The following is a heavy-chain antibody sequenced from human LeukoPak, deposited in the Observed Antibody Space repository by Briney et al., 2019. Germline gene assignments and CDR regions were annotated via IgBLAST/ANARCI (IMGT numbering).Heavy chain of an antibody. CDR1: GGSFSSYA. J-gene: IGHJ6*03. D-gene: IGHD2/OR15-2a*01. CDR3: ARSSGPIIISYPTPHYYYMDV. Sequence: SVKVSCKAFGGSFSSYAISWVRQAPGQGLEWMGGIIPIFGTANYAQKFQGRVTITADESTSTAYMELSSLRSEDTAVYYCARSSGPIIISYPTPHYYYMDVWGKGTPVTISS. V-gene: IGHV1-69*13. CDR2: IIPIFGTA.